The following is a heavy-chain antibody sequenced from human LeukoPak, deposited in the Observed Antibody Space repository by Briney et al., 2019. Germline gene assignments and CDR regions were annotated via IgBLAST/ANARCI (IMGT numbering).Heavy chain of an antibody. V-gene: IGHV3-30*18. D-gene: IGHD3-22*01. CDR3: VKGRITMIVVVMDV. J-gene: IGHJ6*02. CDR2: ISFDGSNK. CDR1: GFTFSSYW. Sequence: GGSLRLSCAASGFTFSSYWMSWVRQAPGKGLEWVAVISFDGSNKYYADSVKGRFTISRDNSKNTLYLQMNSLRAEDTAVYYCVKGRITMIVVVMDVWGQGTTVTVSS.